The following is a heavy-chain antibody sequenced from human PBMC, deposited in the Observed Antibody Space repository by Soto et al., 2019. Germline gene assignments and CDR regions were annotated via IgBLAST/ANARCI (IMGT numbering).Heavy chain of an antibody. Sequence: SQTLSLTCAISGDSVSSNSAAWNWIRQSPSRGLEWLGRTYYRSKWYNDYAVSVKSRITINPDTSKNQFSLQLNSVTPEDTAVYYCAREVPKHFWSGYYLRRAFDIWGQGKMVTVS. CDR3: AREVPKHFWSGYYLRRAFDI. D-gene: IGHD3-3*02. CDR2: TYYRSKWYN. V-gene: IGHV6-1*01. CDR1: GDSVSSNSAA. J-gene: IGHJ3*02.